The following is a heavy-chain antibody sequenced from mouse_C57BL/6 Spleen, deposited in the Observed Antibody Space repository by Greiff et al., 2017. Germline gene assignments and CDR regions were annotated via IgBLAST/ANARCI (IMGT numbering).Heavy chain of an antibody. CDR2: ILPGSGST. D-gene: IGHD1-1*01. Sequence: QVQLQQSGAELMKPGASVKLSCKATGYTFTGYWIEWVKQRPGHGLEWIGEILPGSGSTNYNEKFKGKATFTADTSSNTAYMQLSSLTTEDSAIYYCATNYDGSSYSFAYWGQGTLVTVAA. CDR1: GYTFTGYW. CDR3: ATNYDGSSYSFAY. J-gene: IGHJ3*01. V-gene: IGHV1-9*01.